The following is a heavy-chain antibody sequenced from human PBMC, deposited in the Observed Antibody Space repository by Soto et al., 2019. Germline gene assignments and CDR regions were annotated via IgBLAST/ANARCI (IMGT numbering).Heavy chain of an antibody. Sequence: QVQLQESGPGQVKPSQTLYLTCTVSGGSISSGGYYWSWIRQHPGKGLEWIGYIYYSGSTYYNPSLKSRVTISVDTSKNQFSLKLSSVTAADTAVYYCARLRNYGSGRPWFDPWGQGTLVTVSS. CDR2: IYYSGST. CDR1: GGSISSGGYY. CDR3: ARLRNYGSGRPWFDP. D-gene: IGHD3-10*01. J-gene: IGHJ5*02. V-gene: IGHV4-31*03.